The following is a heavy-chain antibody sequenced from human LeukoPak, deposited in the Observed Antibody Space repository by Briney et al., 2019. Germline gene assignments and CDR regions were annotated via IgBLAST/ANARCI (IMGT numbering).Heavy chain of an antibody. D-gene: IGHD4-17*01. CDR3: AREDGIYGDYQPNWFDP. Sequence: PSETLSLTCSVSGGSISSSSYYWGWIRQPPGKGLEWIGSIYYSGSTYYNPSLKSRVTISVDTSKNQFSLKLSSVTAADTAVYYCAREDGIYGDYQPNWFDPWGQGTQVTVSS. V-gene: IGHV4-39*07. CDR2: IYYSGST. CDR1: GGSISSSSYY. J-gene: IGHJ5*02.